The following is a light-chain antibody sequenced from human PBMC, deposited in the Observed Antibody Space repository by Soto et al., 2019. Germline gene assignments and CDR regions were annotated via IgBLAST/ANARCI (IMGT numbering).Light chain of an antibody. CDR1: QSISSY. CDR3: QQSYSTPLT. J-gene: IGKJ3*01. V-gene: IGKV1-39*01. CDR2: AAS. Sequence: DIQMTQSPSSLSASVGDRVTITCRASQSISSYLNWYQQKPGKAPKLLIYAASSLQSGVPSRFRGSASGTDFTLTISSLQPEDFATYYCQQSYSTPLTFGRGTKWISN.